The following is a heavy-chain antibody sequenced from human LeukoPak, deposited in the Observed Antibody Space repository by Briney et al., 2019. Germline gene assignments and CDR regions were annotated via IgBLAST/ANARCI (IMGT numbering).Heavy chain of an antibody. V-gene: IGHV4-59*08. D-gene: IGHD2-2*02. CDR2: IYYSGST. J-gene: IGHJ4*02. Sequence: SETLSLTCAVSGVSISPYYWAWIRQPPGKGLEWIGYIYYSGSTNYNPSLKSRVSISVDTSRNQFSLKLTSVTAADTAVYYCACYSSPGGWGVFDYWGQGTLVTVSS. CDR3: ACYSSPGGWGVFDY. CDR1: GVSISPYY.